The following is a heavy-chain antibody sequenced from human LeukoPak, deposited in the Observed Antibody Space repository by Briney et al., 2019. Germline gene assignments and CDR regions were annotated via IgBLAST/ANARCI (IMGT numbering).Heavy chain of an antibody. CDR2: IYYSGST. CDR3: ARGIAAAGLYYFDY. D-gene: IGHD6-13*01. Sequence: SQTLSLTCTVSGGSISSGDYYWSWIRQPPGEGLEWIGYIYYSGSTYYNPSLKSRVTISVDTSKNQFSLKLSSVTAADTAVYYCARGIAAAGLYYFDYWGQGTLVTVSS. J-gene: IGHJ4*02. V-gene: IGHV4-30-4*01. CDR1: GGSISSGDYY.